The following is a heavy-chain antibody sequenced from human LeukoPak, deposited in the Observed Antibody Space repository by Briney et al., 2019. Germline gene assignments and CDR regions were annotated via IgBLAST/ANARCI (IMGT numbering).Heavy chain of an antibody. Sequence: ASVKVSCKASGYTFTGYYMHWVRQAPGQGLEWMGWINPNSGGTNYAQKFQGRVTMTRDTSISTAYMELSRLRSDGTAVYYCARGGPIYYYYYMDVWGKGTTVTVSS. CDR3: ARGGPIYYYYYMDV. CDR1: GYTFTGYY. CDR2: INPNSGGT. J-gene: IGHJ6*03. V-gene: IGHV1-2*02.